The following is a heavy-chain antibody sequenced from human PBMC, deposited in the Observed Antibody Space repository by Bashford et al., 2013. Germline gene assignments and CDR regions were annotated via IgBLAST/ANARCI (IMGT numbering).Heavy chain of an antibody. CDR2: IYYSGST. Sequence: SETLSLTCTVSGGSVSSGSYYWSWIRQPPGKGLEWIGYIYYSGSTNYNPSLKSRVTISVDTSKNQFSLKLSSVTAADTAVYYCARDPQGFGDLSKYYYGLDVWGQGITVTVSS. V-gene: IGHV4-61*01. CDR1: GGSVSSGSYY. CDR3: ARDPQGFGDLSKYYYGLDV. D-gene: IGHD3-10*01. J-gene: IGHJ6*02.